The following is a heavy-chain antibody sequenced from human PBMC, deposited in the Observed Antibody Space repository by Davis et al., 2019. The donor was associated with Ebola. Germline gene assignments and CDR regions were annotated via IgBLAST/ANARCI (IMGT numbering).Heavy chain of an antibody. J-gene: IGHJ5*02. CDR3: AKVHPPTTVTTGWFDP. V-gene: IGHV3-23*01. CDR1: GFIFSSYA. CDR2: ISVRSIT. Sequence: PVGSLRLSCAASGFIFSSYAMSWVRQAPGKGLEWVSSISVRSITYHADSVKGRFTISRDNSKNTLYLQMNSLRAEDTDVYYCAKVHPPTTVTTGWFDPWGQGTLVTVSS. D-gene: IGHD4-17*01.